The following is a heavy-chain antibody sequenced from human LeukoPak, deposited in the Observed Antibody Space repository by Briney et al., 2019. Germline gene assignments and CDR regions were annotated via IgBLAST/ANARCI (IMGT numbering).Heavy chain of an antibody. V-gene: IGHV1-18*01. Sequence: GASVKVSCKASGYTFTSYGISWVRQAPGQGLEWMGWISAYNDNPKYAQNLQGRVTMTTDTSTSTAYMELRSLRSDDTAVYYCARLRVVPAAILFDYWGQGTLVTVSS. CDR3: ARLRVVPAAILFDY. J-gene: IGHJ4*02. CDR2: ISAYNDNP. D-gene: IGHD2-2*01. CDR1: GYTFTSYG.